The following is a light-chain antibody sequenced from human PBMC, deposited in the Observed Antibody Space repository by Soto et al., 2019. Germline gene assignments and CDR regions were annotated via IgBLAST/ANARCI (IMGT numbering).Light chain of an antibody. CDR3: QQYNEWPVT. CDR1: QSVTSN. J-gene: IGKJ4*01. Sequence: EIVMTQSPATLSVSPGERATLSCRASQSVTSNLAWYQHKPGQAPRLLISSASTGATGIPARFSGSGSGTEFTLAINSLQSEDFAIYYCQQYNEWPVTFGGGTKVEIK. V-gene: IGKV3-15*01. CDR2: SAS.